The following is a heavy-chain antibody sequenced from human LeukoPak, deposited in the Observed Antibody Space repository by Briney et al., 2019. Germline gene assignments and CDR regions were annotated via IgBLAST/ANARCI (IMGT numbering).Heavy chain of an antibody. Sequence: SETLSLTCTVSGGSISSYYWSWIRQSPGKGLEWIGEINHSGSTNYNPSFNSRVTISVDTSKNQFSLELRSVTAADTAVYYCARDPTTVVSVPYYFDDWGQGTLVTVSS. CDR2: INHSGST. V-gene: IGHV4-34*01. CDR3: ARDPTTVVSVPYYFDD. CDR1: GGSISSYY. D-gene: IGHD4-23*01. J-gene: IGHJ4*02.